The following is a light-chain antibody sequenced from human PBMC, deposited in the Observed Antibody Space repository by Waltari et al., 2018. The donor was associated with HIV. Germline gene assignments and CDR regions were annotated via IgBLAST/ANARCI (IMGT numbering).Light chain of an antibody. CDR2: AAS. J-gene: IGKJ2*01. V-gene: IGKV1-39*01. Sequence: QMTQSPSSLSASVVDRVTITCRASQSSSSYLNWYQQKPGKAPKLLIYAASSLQSGVPSRFSGSGSGTDFTLTISSLQPEDFATYYCQQSYSTPLYTFGQGTKLEIK. CDR3: QQSYSTPLYT. CDR1: QSSSSY.